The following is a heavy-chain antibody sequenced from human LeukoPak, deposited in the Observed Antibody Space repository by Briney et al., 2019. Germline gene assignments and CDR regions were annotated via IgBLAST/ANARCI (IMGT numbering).Heavy chain of an antibody. CDR2: IIGSGAMT. CDR1: GFSFSNYG. Sequence: GGSLRLSCAASGFSFSNYGMNWVRQAPGKGLEWVSGIIGSGAMTYYADSVKGRFTISRDNSKNTLYLQMNSLRADDTAVYYCAKDRAQTPLKYWGQGTLVTVSS. D-gene: IGHD2-15*01. J-gene: IGHJ4*02. V-gene: IGHV3-23*01. CDR3: AKDRAQTPLKY.